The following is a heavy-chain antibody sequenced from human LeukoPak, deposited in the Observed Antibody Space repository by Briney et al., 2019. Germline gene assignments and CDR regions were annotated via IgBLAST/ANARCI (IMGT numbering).Heavy chain of an antibody. V-gene: IGHV4-61*05. D-gene: IGHD6-19*01. CDR2: IFHSGST. J-gene: IGHJ5*02. CDR1: GASISTSSYY. Sequence: PSETLSLTCPVSGASISTSSYYWGCIRQPPGKGLEGIVRIFHSGSTKSNPPPNSRVTTSVDTSKNQFSLKLSSVTAADTAVYYCARSRIVLADSLDPWGQGTLATVSS. CDR3: ARSRIVLADSLDP.